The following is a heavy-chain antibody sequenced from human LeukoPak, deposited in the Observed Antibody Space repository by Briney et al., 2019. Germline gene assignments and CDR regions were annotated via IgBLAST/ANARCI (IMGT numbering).Heavy chain of an antibody. CDR1: GGSFSGYY. CDR3: ARMSSSSNLPYYFDY. CDR2: INHSGST. J-gene: IGHJ4*02. Sequence: SETLSLTCAVYGGSFSGYYWSWIRQPPGKGLEWIGEINHSGSTNYNPSLKSRVTISVDTSKNQFSLKLSSVTAADTAVYYCARMSSSSNLPYYFDYWGQGTLVTVSS. V-gene: IGHV4-34*01. D-gene: IGHD6-6*01.